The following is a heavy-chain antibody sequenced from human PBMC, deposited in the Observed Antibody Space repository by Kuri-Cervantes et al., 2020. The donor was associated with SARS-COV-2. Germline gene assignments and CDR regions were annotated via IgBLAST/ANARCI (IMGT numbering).Heavy chain of an antibody. V-gene: IGHV3-74*01. J-gene: IGHJ4*02. CDR2: TNTDGSST. CDR3: ARAFLRGGSDY. CDR1: GFTFSNYW. Sequence: GESLKISCAASGFTFSNYWMHWVRQAPGKGLVWVSRTNTDGSSTSYADSVKGRSTISRDNAKNTLYLQMNSLRAEDTAVYYCARAFLRGGSDYWGQGTLVTVSS. D-gene: IGHD1-26*01.